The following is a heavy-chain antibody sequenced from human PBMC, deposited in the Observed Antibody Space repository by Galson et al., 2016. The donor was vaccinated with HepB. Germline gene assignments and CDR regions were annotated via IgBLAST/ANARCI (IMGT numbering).Heavy chain of an antibody. Sequence: SLRLSCAASGFTFSSLCMHWVRQAPGKGLEWVAVIWYDGSNKYYADSVKGRFTISRDNSKNTLYLQMNSLRAEDTAVYYCARDAFYDTSGLVWHFDYWGQGTLVTVSS. CDR3: ARDAFYDTSGLVWHFDY. CDR1: GFTFSSLC. D-gene: IGHD3-22*01. V-gene: IGHV3-33*01. J-gene: IGHJ4*02. CDR2: IWYDGSNK.